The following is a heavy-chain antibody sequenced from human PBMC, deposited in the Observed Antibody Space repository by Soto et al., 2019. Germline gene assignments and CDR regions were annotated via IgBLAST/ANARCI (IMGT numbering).Heavy chain of an antibody. D-gene: IGHD6-13*01. CDR3: ARDLLYSTRSTVCFDI. V-gene: IGHV1-18*01. J-gene: IGHJ3*02. CDR2: INTYNGNT. CDR1: GYTFTSHG. Sequence: VQLVQSGVEVKKPGASVKVSCKASGYTFTSHGISWVRQAPGQGLEWMGWINTYNGNTNYAQKVQGRVTMTTETSTSTAYMELRSLRSDDTAVYYCARDLLYSTRSTVCFDIWGQGTMLTVSS.